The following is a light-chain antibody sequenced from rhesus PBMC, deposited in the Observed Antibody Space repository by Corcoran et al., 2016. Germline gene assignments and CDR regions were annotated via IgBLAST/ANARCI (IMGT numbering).Light chain of an antibody. CDR1: QGISRY. J-gene: IGKJ1*01. CDR3: LQHSSYPRT. CDR2: GSY. Sequence: DIQMTQSPSSLSASVGDTVTITCRASQGISRYLNWFQQQPGKAPKLLIYGSYRLDSGVPSRFSGIGSGTEVTLTIRSLQPEDFAVYYCLQHSSYPRTFGQGTKVEIK. V-gene: IGKV1-28*01.